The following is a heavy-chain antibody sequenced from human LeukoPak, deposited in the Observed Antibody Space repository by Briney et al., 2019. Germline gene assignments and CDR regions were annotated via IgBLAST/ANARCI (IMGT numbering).Heavy chain of an antibody. D-gene: IGHD2-2*01. V-gene: IGHV3-15*01. CDR2: MKSKSDGGTT. CDR1: GFTFSNAW. J-gene: IGHJ3*02. Sequence: KAGESLRLSCTASGFTFSNAWMSWVRQPPGKGLEWVGRMKSKSDGGTTYYAAPMKGRFTIAGDDSINTLYLQMNSLKTEDTAWYYCTVDLPCRSNSCHPWPFDTWGPGKIVTVSS. CDR3: TVDLPCRSNSCHPWPFDT.